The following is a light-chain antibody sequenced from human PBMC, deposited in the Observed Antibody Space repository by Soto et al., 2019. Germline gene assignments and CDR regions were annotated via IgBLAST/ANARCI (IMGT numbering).Light chain of an antibody. Sequence: ERVMTQAPATLSVSPGERTTHSCRASQSVSSDLAWYQQKPGQAPRLLIYGASTRATGIPARFSGSGSGTEFTLTISSLQSEDFAVYYCQQYNNWPETFGHGTKVDIK. CDR2: GAS. V-gene: IGKV3-15*01. CDR3: QQYNNWPET. CDR1: QSVSSD. J-gene: IGKJ1*01.